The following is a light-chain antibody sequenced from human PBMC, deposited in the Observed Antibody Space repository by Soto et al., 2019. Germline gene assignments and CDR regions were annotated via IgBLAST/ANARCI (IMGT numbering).Light chain of an antibody. CDR1: SSDVGNYNL. CDR2: EVF. V-gene: IGLV2-23*02. CDR3: CSYADHSWV. J-gene: IGLJ3*02. Sequence: QPVLTQPASVSGSPGQSITISCTGTSSDVGNYNLVSWYQQYPGKAPKVIIYEVFRRPSGVSIRFSGSKSGNTASLTISGLQAEDEADYYCCSYADHSWVFGGGTKLTVL.